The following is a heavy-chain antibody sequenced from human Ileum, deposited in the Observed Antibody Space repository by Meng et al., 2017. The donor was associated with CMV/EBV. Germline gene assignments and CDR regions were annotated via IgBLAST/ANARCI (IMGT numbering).Heavy chain of an antibody. D-gene: IGHD3-10*01. V-gene: IGHV3-23*01. CDR1: GFTLSSYA. Sequence: GESLKISRAASGFTLSSYAMSWVRQAPGKGMEWVSGISGSGGSTYEADSVKGRFTISRDNSKNTLYLQMNSLRAEDTAVYYCAKARGYDYYYGMDVWGQGTTVTVSS. CDR2: ISGSGGST. J-gene: IGHJ6*02. CDR3: AKARGYDYYYGMDV.